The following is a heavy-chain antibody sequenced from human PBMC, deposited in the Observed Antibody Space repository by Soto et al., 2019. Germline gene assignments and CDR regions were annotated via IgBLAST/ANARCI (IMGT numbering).Heavy chain of an antibody. D-gene: IGHD6-19*01. CDR3: AKDEGSGWYYFDY. CDR2: ISGTSGRT. J-gene: IGHJ4*02. V-gene: IGHV3-23*01. CDR1: GFTFSSYA. Sequence: EVQLLESGGGLVQPGGSLRLSCAASGFTFSSYAMNWVRQAPGKGLEWVSSISGTSGRTYYADSVEGRFTISRDNSKNTLYLQIDSLRAEDTAVYYCAKDEGSGWYYFDYWGQGTLVSFSS.